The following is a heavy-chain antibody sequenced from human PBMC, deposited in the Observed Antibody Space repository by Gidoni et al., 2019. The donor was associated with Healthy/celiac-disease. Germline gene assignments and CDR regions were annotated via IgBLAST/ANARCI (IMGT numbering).Heavy chain of an antibody. J-gene: IGHJ4*02. D-gene: IGHD2-15*01. Sequence: EVQLVESGGGLVKPGGSLSLSCAASGFTFSSYSMNWVRQAPGKGLEWVSSISSSSSYIYYADSVKGRFTISRDNAKNSLYLQMNSLRAEDTAVYYCAREVAATIDYWGQGTLVTVSS. CDR2: ISSSSSYI. CDR3: AREVAATIDY. V-gene: IGHV3-21*01. CDR1: GFTFSSYS.